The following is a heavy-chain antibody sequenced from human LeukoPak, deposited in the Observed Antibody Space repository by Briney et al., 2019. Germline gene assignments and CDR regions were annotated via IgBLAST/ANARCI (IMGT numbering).Heavy chain of an antibody. CDR1: GFTFSNYG. V-gene: IGHV3-23*01. D-gene: IGHD3-10*01. Sequence: GGSLRLSCAASGFTFSNYGMTWVRQAPGEGLQWVTAISGSGGSVYYADSVKGRLTISRDNSKNTLHLQMNSLSADDTALYYCAKERTPNYYGSGLDYWGQGTLVSVSS. CDR3: AKERTPNYYGSGLDY. CDR2: ISGSGGSV. J-gene: IGHJ4*02.